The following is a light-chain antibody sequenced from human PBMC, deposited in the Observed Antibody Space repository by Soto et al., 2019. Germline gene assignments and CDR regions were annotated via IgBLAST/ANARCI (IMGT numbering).Light chain of an antibody. J-gene: IGKJ1*01. CDR3: QQDGSSPWT. CDR2: GAS. Sequence: EIRLTQAAGILSLAKAARAALSCRASQSVSSRSLALYQQKPGQAPRLLIYGASSRATGIPDRFSGSGSGTDFTLTISILEPEAFAVYCCQQDGSSPWTFGQGTKVDIK. CDR1: QSVSSRS. V-gene: IGKV3-20*01.